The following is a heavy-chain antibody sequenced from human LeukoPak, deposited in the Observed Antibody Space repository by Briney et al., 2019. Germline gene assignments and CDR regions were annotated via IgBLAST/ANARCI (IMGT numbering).Heavy chain of an antibody. Sequence: SETLSLTCTVSSASITSSPYFWGWIRQSPGKGLEWIGSISYSGATYYNPSLKSRVTISVDTSKNQFSLKLSSVTAADTAAYYCARFDYYGSGSYTPGWFDPWGQGTLVTVSS. CDR3: ARFDYYGSGSYTPGWFDP. D-gene: IGHD3-10*01. CDR1: SASITSSPYF. CDR2: ISYSGAT. J-gene: IGHJ5*02. V-gene: IGHV4-39*07.